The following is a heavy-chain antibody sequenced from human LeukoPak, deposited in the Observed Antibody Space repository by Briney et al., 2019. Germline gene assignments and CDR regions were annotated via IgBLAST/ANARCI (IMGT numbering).Heavy chain of an antibody. CDR2: INPKFGGT. Sequence: ASVKVSCKASGYTFSDYNIHWVRQALGQGLEWMGWINPKFGGTNYAQKFLGRVTMTRDTSISTAYMEVRDLTSDDTALYYCAREKRTMLRGVIGRWFDPWGQGTLVTVSS. CDR3: AREKRTMLRGVIGRWFDP. CDR1: GYTFSDYN. J-gene: IGHJ5*02. D-gene: IGHD3-10*01. V-gene: IGHV1-2*02.